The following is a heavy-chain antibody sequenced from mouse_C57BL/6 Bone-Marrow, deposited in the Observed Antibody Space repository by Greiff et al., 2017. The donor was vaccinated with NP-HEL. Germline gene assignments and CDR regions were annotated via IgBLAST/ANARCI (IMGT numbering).Heavy chain of an antibody. Sequence: EVMLVESGGDLVKPGGSLKLSCAASGFTFSSYGMSWVRQTPDKRLEWVATISSGGSYTYYPASVQGRFTISRDNAKNTLYLQMSSLKSEDTAMYYCERHLPTGVAPGAMDYWGQGTSVTVSS. V-gene: IGHV5-6*01. D-gene: IGHD1-1*01. CDR1: GFTFSSYG. CDR3: ERHLPTGVAPGAMDY. CDR2: ISSGGSYT. J-gene: IGHJ4*01.